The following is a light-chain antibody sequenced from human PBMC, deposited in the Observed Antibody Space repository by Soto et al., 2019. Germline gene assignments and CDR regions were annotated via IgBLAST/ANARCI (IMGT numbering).Light chain of an antibody. J-gene: IGKJ5*01. V-gene: IGKV1-5*01. CDR2: DAS. CDR1: QSISSW. Sequence: IQITQSPSILSASVGDRVTITCRASQSISSWLAWYQQKLGKAPKLLIYDASNLETGVPSRFSGSGSGTYFSFTISSLQPEDFATYYCQQYSNLITFGQGTRLEIK. CDR3: QQYSNLIT.